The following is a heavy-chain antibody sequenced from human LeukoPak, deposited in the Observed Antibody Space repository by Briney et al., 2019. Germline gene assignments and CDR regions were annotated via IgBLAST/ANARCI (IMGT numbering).Heavy chain of an antibody. D-gene: IGHD1-26*01. V-gene: IGHV4-34*01. CDR3: ARHGFSIMGAIDY. CDR2: INHSGST. Sequence: SETLSLTCAVYGGSFSGYYWSWIRQPPGKGLEWIGEINHSGSTNYNPSLKSRVTISVDTSKNQFSLKLSSVTAADTAVYYCARHGFSIMGAIDYWGQGTLVTVSS. CDR1: GGSFSGYY. J-gene: IGHJ4*02.